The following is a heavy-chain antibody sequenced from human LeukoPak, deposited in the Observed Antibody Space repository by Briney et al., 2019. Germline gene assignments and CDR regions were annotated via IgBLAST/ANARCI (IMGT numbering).Heavy chain of an antibody. CDR2: INHSGST. CDR1: GVTFSGYY. V-gene: IGHV4-34*01. D-gene: IGHD6-19*01. Sequence: PSVTLSLTCAVYGVTFSGYYWSWIRQPPGKGLEWMGEINHSGSTNYNPSLKSRVTISVDTPKHQYSLKVSAVTDTDTPVYYFARDLGSGWFRRGIDYWGQGTLVSVS. J-gene: IGHJ4*02. CDR3: ARDLGSGWFRRGIDY.